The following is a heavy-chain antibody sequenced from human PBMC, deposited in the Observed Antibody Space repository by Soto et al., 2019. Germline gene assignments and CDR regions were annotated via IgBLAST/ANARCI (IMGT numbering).Heavy chain of an antibody. CDR3: PRNEPSRDYYYYYGLDV. CDR2: IIPIFGTA. Sequence: QVQLVQSGAEVKKPGSSVKVSCKASGGTFSSYAISWVRQAPGQGLEWMGGIIPIFGTANYAQKFQGRVTITADKPTSKAYMELRGLRSEDTAVYYCPRNEPSRDYYYYYGLDVWGQGTTVTVSS. D-gene: IGHD1-1*01. V-gene: IGHV1-69*06. CDR1: GGTFSSYA. J-gene: IGHJ6*02.